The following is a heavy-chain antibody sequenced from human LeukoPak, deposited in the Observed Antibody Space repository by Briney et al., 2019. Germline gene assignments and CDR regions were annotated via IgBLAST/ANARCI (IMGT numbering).Heavy chain of an antibody. J-gene: IGHJ2*01. CDR1: GGSISSGGYY. CDR3: ARVPRGELGEVGWYFDL. Sequence: SQTLSLTCTVSGGSISSGGYYWSWIRQPPGKGLEWIGYIYHSGSTYYNPSLKSRVTISVDRSKNQFSLKLSSVTAADTAVYYCARVPRGELGEVGWYFDLWGRGTLVTVSS. D-gene: IGHD7-27*01. V-gene: IGHV4-30-2*01. CDR2: IYHSGST.